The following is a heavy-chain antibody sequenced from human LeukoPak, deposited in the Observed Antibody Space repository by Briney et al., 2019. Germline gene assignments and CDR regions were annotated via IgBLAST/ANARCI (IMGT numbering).Heavy chain of an antibody. CDR1: GFTFSRYG. CDR2: ISTDGSQK. Sequence: GGSLRLSCAASGFTFSRYGMHWVCQAPGKGLEWVAVISTDGSQKFYTDSVQGRFTVSRDNAKNTLSLQMNGLRADDSAVYYCAKVVVAGAHYFDHWGQGTLVTVSP. D-gene: IGHD6-19*01. V-gene: IGHV3-30*18. J-gene: IGHJ4*02. CDR3: AKVVVAGAHYFDH.